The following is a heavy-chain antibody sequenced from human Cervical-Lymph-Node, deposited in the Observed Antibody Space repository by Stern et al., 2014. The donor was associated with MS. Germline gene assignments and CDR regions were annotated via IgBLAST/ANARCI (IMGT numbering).Heavy chain of an antibody. CDR3: AKDSGGGYYKYYAMDV. J-gene: IGHJ6*02. CDR1: GFSFSTYA. CDR2: LSFDGNYE. Sequence: VHLVESGGGVVQPGRSLRLSCAASGFSFSTYAMHWVRQAPGKGLEWVAALSFDGNYEYYADSVKGRFTISRDNSENTLYVQLNSLRPEDTAVYYCAKDSGGGYYKYYAMDVLGQGTTVTVSS. D-gene: IGHD3-10*01. V-gene: IGHV3-30*18.